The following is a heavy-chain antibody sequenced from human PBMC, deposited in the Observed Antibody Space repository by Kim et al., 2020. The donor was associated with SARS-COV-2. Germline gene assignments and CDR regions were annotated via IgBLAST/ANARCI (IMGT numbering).Heavy chain of an antibody. Sequence: FQGRVTITADESTSTAYMERSSLRSEDTAVYYCARTPSPGIAAAGTAFDYWGQGTLVTVSS. CDR3: ARTPSPGIAAAGTAFDY. D-gene: IGHD6-13*01. J-gene: IGHJ4*02. V-gene: IGHV1-69*01.